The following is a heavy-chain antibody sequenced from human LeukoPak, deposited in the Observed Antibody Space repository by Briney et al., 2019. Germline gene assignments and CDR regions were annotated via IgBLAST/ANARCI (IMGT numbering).Heavy chain of an antibody. V-gene: IGHV4-34*01. CDR1: GGSFSGYY. Sequence: KTSETLSLTCAVYGGSFSGYYWSWIRQPPGKGLEWIGEINHSGSTNYNPSLKSRVTISVDTSKNQFSLKLSSVTAADTAVYYCARGDYCSSTSCYSDRGNWFDPWGQGTLVTVSS. CDR2: INHSGST. J-gene: IGHJ5*02. CDR3: ARGDYCSSTSCYSDRGNWFDP. D-gene: IGHD2-2*01.